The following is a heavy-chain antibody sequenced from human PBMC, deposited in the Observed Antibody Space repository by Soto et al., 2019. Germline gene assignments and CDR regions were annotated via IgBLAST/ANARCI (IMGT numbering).Heavy chain of an antibody. J-gene: IGHJ4*02. D-gene: IGHD3-9*01. Sequence: GGSLRLSCAASGFTFRNYDMSWVRQAPGKGLEWVSAIGSRGDGPYYTESVRGRFTISRDNSKNTLYLQMNSLRVDDTAVYYCAKRLEGHSGYYCEDYWGQGTLVTVSS. V-gene: IGHV3-23*01. CDR2: IGSRGDGP. CDR1: GFTFRNYD. CDR3: AKRLEGHSGYYCEDY.